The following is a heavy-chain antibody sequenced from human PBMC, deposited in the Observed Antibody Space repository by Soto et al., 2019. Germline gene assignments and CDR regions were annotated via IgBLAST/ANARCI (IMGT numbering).Heavy chain of an antibody. D-gene: IGHD1-26*01. J-gene: IGHJ4*02. CDR3: AKDILSRSYYGALNY. V-gene: IGHV3-43*01. Sequence: GGSLRLSCAASGFTFDDYTMHWVRQAPGKGLEWVSLISWNGGNSYYADSVKGRFTISRDNSKNSLFLQMNSLRTEDTAFYYCAKDILSRSYYGALNYWGQGA. CDR1: GFTFDDYT. CDR2: ISWNGGNS.